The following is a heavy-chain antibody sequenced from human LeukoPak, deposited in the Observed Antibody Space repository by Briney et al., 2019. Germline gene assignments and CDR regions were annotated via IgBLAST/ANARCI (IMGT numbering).Heavy chain of an antibody. V-gene: IGHV3-7*03. CDR1: GFTFSSYW. CDR2: IKQDGSEK. D-gene: IGHD5-18*01. J-gene: IGHJ4*02. Sequence: GGSLRLSCAASGFTFSSYWMSWVRQAPGKGLEWVANIKQDGSEKYYVDSVKGRFTISRDNSKNTLYLQMNSLRADDTAVFYCAKPTVGYTYGPFDHWGPGILVIVSS. CDR3: AKPTVGYTYGPFDH.